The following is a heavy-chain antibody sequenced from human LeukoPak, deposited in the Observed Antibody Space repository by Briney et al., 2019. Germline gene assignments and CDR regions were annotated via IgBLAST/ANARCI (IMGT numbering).Heavy chain of an antibody. Sequence: GGSLRLSCAASGLTVSSNYMSWVRQAPGKGLQWVSDMYSGGNTFHADSVKGRFTISRDNSKNTLYLQMNSLRAEDTAVYYCAKDSRYFDWLSYFDYWGQGTLVTVSS. D-gene: IGHD3-9*01. CDR3: AKDSRYFDWLSYFDY. CDR1: GLTVSSNY. CDR2: MYSGGNT. J-gene: IGHJ4*02. V-gene: IGHV3-66*02.